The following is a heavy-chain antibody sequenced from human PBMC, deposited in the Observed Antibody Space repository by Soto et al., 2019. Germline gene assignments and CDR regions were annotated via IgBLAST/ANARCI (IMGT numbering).Heavy chain of an antibody. Sequence: EVPLVESGGGLVKPGGSLRLSCAASGLTFSTYGMNWVRQAPGKGLEWVSSINSGGEYFDYADSVKGRLTISRDNAKNSLYLQLDSLRVEDTAVYYCATDGAAGGARGVWGQGTTVTVSS. J-gene: IGHJ6*02. CDR1: GLTFSTYG. CDR2: INSGGEYF. CDR3: ATDGAAGGARGV. V-gene: IGHV3-21*01. D-gene: IGHD6-13*01.